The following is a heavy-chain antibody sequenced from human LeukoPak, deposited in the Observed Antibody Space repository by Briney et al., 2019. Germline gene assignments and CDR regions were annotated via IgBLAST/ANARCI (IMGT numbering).Heavy chain of an antibody. CDR1: GYTFTGYY. CDR2: INPNSGGT. D-gene: IGHD3-22*01. V-gene: IGHV1-2*06. J-gene: IGHJ4*02. CDR3: ARGHYYDSSGYTDY. Sequence: ASVKVSCKASGYTFTGYYMHWVRQAPGQGLEWMGRINPNSGGTNYARKFQGRVTMTRDTSISTAYMELSRLRSDDTAVYYCARGHYYDSSGYTDYWGQGTLVTVSS.